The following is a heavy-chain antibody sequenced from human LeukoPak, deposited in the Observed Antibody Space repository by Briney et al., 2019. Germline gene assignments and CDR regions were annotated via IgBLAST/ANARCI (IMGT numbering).Heavy chain of an antibody. CDR3: ARGRNDNGGMFFDS. CDR2: ISYSGYT. J-gene: IGHJ4*02. Sequence: SETLSLTCTVSGGSFRSFYWSWIRQAPGRGLEWIGFISYSGYTSYSPSLKSRVAISVDTSRSQFSLRPSSMTAADTAIYYCARGRNDNGGMFFDSWAQGTLVTVSS. CDR1: GGSFRSFY. D-gene: IGHD4-23*01. V-gene: IGHV4-59*01.